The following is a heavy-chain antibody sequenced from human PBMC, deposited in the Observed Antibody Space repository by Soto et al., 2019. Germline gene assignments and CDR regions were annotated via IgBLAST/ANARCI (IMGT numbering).Heavy chain of an antibody. CDR1: GGSISNSNYY. V-gene: IGHV4-39*01. Sequence: SETLSLTCTVFGGSISNSNYYWGWIRQPPGKGLEWIGSIYYSGSTYYNPSLKSRVTISVDTSKNQFSLKLSSVTAADTAVYYCATQEVGGSYVYTFDPWGQGTLVTVSS. D-gene: IGHD1-26*01. J-gene: IGHJ5*02. CDR2: IYYSGST. CDR3: ATQEVGGSYVYTFDP.